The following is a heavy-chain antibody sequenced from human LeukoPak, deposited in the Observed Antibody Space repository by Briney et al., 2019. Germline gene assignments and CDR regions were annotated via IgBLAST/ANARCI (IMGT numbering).Heavy chain of an antibody. J-gene: IGHJ2*01. D-gene: IGHD5-24*01. CDR1: GASITRYY. CDR3: ARVYGYNYWYFDL. V-gene: IGHV4-59*01. CDR2: IYYSGNT. Sequence: SETLSLTCTVSGASITRYYWSWFRQPPGKGLEWTGYIYYSGNTNYKPSLKSRATISQDTSKKQFSLMLSSVIAADTAVYYCARVYGYNYWYFDLGGRGTLVTVSA.